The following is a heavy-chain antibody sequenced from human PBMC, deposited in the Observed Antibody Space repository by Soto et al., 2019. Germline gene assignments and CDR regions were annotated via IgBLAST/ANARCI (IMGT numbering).Heavy chain of an antibody. Sequence: QLQLQESGSGLVKPSQTLSLTCAVSGGSISSGGYSWSWIRQPPGKGLEWIGYIYHSGSTYYNPSLKSRVTIAVDRSKNQFSLKLGSVTAADTAVYYCARGVGDGGLPAIDYWGQGTLVTVSS. V-gene: IGHV4-30-2*01. CDR1: GGSISSGGYS. D-gene: IGHD3-16*01. CDR3: ARGVGDGGLPAIDY. J-gene: IGHJ4*02. CDR2: IYHSGST.